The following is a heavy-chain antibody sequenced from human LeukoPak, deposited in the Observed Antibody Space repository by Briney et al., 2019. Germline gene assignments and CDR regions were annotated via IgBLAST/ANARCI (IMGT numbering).Heavy chain of an antibody. J-gene: IGHJ4*02. CDR1: VESLSGSY. D-gene: IGHD6-13*01. V-gene: IGHV4-34*01. CDR2: INHSGST. Sequence: SETLSLTCAVYVESLSGSYWSWIRQPPGKGLEWGGEINHSGSTNYNPSLKSRVTISVDTSKNQFSLKLSSVTAADTAVYYCARVARQLVPSSYFDYWGEGTLLTLPS. CDR3: ARVARQLVPSSYFDY.